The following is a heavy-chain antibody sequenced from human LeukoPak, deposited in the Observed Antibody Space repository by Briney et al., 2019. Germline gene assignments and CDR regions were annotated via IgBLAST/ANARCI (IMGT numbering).Heavy chain of an antibody. D-gene: IGHD2-2*01. Sequence: ASVKVSCKASGYTFTSYGISWVRQAPGQGLEWIGWISAYNGNTNYAQKLQGRVTMTTDTSTSTAYMELRSLRSDDTAVYYCARDCGYCSSTSCYAFDIWGQGTMVTVSS. CDR1: GYTFTSYG. V-gene: IGHV1-18*01. CDR3: ARDCGYCSSTSCYAFDI. CDR2: ISAYNGNT. J-gene: IGHJ3*02.